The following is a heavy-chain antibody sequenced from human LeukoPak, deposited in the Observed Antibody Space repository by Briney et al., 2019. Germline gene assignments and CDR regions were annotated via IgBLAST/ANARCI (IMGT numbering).Heavy chain of an antibody. D-gene: IGHD1-26*01. Sequence: GGSLRLSCAASGFTFSSYWMSWVRQAPGKGLEWVANIKQDGSEKYYVDSVKGRFTISRDNAKNSLYLQMNSLRAEDTAVYYCAKGRGGATTGQIDYWGQGTLVTVSS. CDR2: IKQDGSEK. J-gene: IGHJ4*02. V-gene: IGHV3-7*01. CDR3: AKGRGGATTGQIDY. CDR1: GFTFSSYW.